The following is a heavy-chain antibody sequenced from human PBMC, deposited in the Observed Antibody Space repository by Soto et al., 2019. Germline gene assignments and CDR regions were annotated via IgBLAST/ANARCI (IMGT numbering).Heavy chain of an antibody. CDR2: ISYDGSNK. V-gene: IGHV3-30*03. D-gene: IGHD2-15*01. CDR3: TRGNGSDWFDP. J-gene: IGHJ5*02. CDR1: GFTFSSYG. Sequence: AGGSLRLSCAASGFTFSSYGMHWVRQAPGKGLEWVAVISYDGSNKYYADSVKGRFTISRDNSKNTLYLQMNSLRAEDTAVYYCTRGNGSDWFDPWGQGTLVTVSS.